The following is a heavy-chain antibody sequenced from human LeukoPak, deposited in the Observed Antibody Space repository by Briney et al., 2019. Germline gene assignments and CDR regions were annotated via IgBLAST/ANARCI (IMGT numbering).Heavy chain of an antibody. CDR3: ATPSLLYGAHYLPEYFQH. V-gene: IGHV3-23*01. J-gene: IGHJ1*01. CDR2: ISGSGSST. CDR1: GFTFSSYA. D-gene: IGHD4-17*01. Sequence: GGSLRLSCAASGFTFSSYAMSCVRQAPGKGLEWVSDISGSGSSTYYAGTVEGRFTIFRDNSKNTLYLQMNSLRAEDTAVYYCATPSLLYGAHYLPEYFQHWGQGTLVTVSS.